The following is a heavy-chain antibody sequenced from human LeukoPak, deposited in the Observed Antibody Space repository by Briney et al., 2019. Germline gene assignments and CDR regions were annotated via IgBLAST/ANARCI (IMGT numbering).Heavy chain of an antibody. CDR3: AKEMGSRSSLFYFDY. D-gene: IGHD3-10*01. V-gene: IGHV3-30*18. Sequence: PGGSLRLSCAASGFTFSSYGMHWVRQAPGKGLEWVAAISNDGSNKYYAVSVNGRFTISRDNSKNTLYLLVNTLRGDDTAVYYCAKEMGSRSSLFYFDYWGQGTLLTVSS. J-gene: IGHJ4*02. CDR2: ISNDGSNK. CDR1: GFTFSSYG.